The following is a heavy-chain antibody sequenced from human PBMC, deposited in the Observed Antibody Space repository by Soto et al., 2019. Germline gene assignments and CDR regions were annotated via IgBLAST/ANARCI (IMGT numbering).Heavy chain of an antibody. CDR1: GGSFSGYY. CDR3: ARSGRRITIFGVVHGNNWFDP. J-gene: IGHJ5*02. D-gene: IGHD3-3*01. V-gene: IGHV4-34*01. CDR2: INHSGST. Sequence: SETLSLTCAVYGGSFSGYYWSWIRQPPGKGLEWIGEINHSGSTNYNPSLKSRVTISVDTSKNQFSLKLSSVTAADTAVYYCARSGRRITIFGVVHGNNWFDPWGQGTLVTAPQ.